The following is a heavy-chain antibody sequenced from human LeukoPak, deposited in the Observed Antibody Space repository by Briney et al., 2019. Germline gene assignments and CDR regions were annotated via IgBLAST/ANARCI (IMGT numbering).Heavy chain of an antibody. CDR2: IRDSGTT. CDR1: GGSINNSSYY. J-gene: IGHJ4*02. D-gene: IGHD3-16*02. CDR3: ARASRWGDLSLGY. Sequence: SETLSLTCTVSGGSINNSSYYWAWIRQPPGRGLEWSGYIRDSGTTYYNPSLKSRVTISLGASKNQFSLNLSSVTAADTAVYCCARASRWGDLSLGYWGQGTLVTVSS. V-gene: IGHV4-31*03.